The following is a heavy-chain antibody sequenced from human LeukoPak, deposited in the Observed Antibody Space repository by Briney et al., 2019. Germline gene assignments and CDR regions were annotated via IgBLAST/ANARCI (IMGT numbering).Heavy chain of an antibody. CDR1: GGSFSGYY. J-gene: IGHJ4*02. CDR3: AIAQSSGYDY. CDR2: INHSGST. Sequence: PSETLSLTCAVYGGSFSGYYWSWIRQPPGKGLEWIGEINHSGSTNYNPSLKSRVTISVDTSKNQFSLKLSSVTAADTAAYYCAIAQSSGYDYWGQGTLVTVSS. V-gene: IGHV4-34*01. D-gene: IGHD3-22*01.